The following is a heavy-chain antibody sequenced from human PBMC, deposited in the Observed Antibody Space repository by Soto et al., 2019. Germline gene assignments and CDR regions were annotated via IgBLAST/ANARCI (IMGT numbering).Heavy chain of an antibody. Sequence: QVQLVESGGGVVQPGRSLRLSCVASGLTFGSYGMHWVRQAPGKGLEWVAVIWYDGSNKYYADSVKGRFTISRDNSKNTLYLQMSGLRADDTAVYCCARDWHDSSGYNRYYFDYWGQGTLVTVSS. D-gene: IGHD3-22*01. J-gene: IGHJ4*02. CDR3: ARDWHDSSGYNRYYFDY. V-gene: IGHV3-33*01. CDR1: GLTFGSYG. CDR2: IWYDGSNK.